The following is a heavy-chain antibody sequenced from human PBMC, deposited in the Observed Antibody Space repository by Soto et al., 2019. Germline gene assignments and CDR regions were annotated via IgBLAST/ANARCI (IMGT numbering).Heavy chain of an antibody. D-gene: IGHD2-15*01. CDR2: INEDGSKR. V-gene: IGHV3-7*01. CDR3: TRWDGRCSGGSCFFDS. Sequence: EVQLVESGGGLVQSGGSLRLSCLASGFSLTPYWMSWVRQTPGKGLEWVAKINEDGSKRDYMESAEGRFTISRDNAKNSVSLQMDSLRVDDTAMYCCTRWDGRCSGGSCFFDSWGKGTLVTVS. CDR1: GFSLTPYW. J-gene: IGHJ4*02.